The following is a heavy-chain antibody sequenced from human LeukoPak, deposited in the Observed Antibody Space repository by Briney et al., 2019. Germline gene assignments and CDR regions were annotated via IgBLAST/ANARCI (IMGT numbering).Heavy chain of an antibody. CDR1: GFTFSSYR. J-gene: IGHJ4*02. CDR2: ISGGGGTT. CDR3: AKSFGWVVPVGY. D-gene: IGHD3-16*01. V-gene: IGHV3-23*01. Sequence: GGSLTLSCAASGFTFSSYRMSWLRQAPGKGREWVSAISGGGGTTYYADSVKGRFTISRDNSKNTLYLQINSLRAEDTAVYYCAKSFGWVVPVGYWGQGTLVTVSS.